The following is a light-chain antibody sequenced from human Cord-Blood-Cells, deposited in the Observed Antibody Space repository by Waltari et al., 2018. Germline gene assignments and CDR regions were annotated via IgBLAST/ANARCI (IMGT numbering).Light chain of an antibody. CDR3: QQRSNWPLT. J-gene: IGKJ4*02. CDR2: DAS. Sequence: EIVLTQSPATLSLSPGERPTLSCRASQSVSSYLAWYQQKPGQAPRLLIYDASNRATGIPARFSGSGSGTDFTLTISSLEPEEFAVYYCQQRSNWPLTFGGGTKVEIK. CDR1: QSVSSY. V-gene: IGKV3-11*01.